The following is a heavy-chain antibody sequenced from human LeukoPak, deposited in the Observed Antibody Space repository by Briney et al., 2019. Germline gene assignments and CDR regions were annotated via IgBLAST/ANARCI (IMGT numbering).Heavy chain of an antibody. CDR2: INSDGSST. Sequence: GGSLRLSCAVSGFTFSSYWMHWVRQAPGKGLVWVSRINSDGSSTSYADSVKGRFTISRDNAKNTLYLQMNSLRAEGTAVYYCARRLAYCGGDCYSFAFDIWGQGTMVTVSS. V-gene: IGHV3-74*01. CDR1: GFTFSSYW. J-gene: IGHJ3*02. CDR3: ARRLAYCGGDCYSFAFDI. D-gene: IGHD2-21*02.